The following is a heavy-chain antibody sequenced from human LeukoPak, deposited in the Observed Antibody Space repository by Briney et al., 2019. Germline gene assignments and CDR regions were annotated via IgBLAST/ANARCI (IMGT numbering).Heavy chain of an antibody. CDR1: GFTFSSYA. CDR3: AKSDCSYISCYVLDY. D-gene: IGHD2-2*01. CDR2: ISGSGDNI. V-gene: IGHV3-23*01. J-gene: IGHJ4*02. Sequence: GGSLRLSCAASGFTFSSYAMSWVRQAPGKGLEWVSAISGSGDNIYYADSVKGRFTISRDSSKKTLHLQMNILRAEDTAVYYCAKSDCSYISCYVLDYWGQGTQVTVSS.